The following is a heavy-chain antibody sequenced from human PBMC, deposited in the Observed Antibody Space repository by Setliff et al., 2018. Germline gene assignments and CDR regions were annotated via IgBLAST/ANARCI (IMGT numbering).Heavy chain of an antibody. CDR1: GFTLSTYS. CDR2: ISSSSSTI. V-gene: IGHV3-48*01. Sequence: PGGSLRLSCAASGFTLSTYSMNWVRQAPGKGLEWVSYISSSSSTIYYADSVKGRFTISRDNSKNTLYLQMNSLRPEDTAVYYCARTCSGSGCYAGLESWGQGTPVTVSS. J-gene: IGHJ4*02. CDR3: ARTCSGSGCYAGLES. D-gene: IGHD2-15*01.